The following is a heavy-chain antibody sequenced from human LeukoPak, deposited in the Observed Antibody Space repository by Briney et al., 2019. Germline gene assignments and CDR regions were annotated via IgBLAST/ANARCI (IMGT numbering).Heavy chain of an antibody. CDR1: GFTFSSYS. V-gene: IGHV3-21*04. D-gene: IGHD2-2*01. CDR3: ARDLVPAAQSDAFDI. CDR2: ISSSSSYI. J-gene: IGHJ3*02. Sequence: GGSLRLSCAASGFTFSSYSMNWVRQAPGKGLEWVSSISSSSSYIYYADSVKGRFTISRDNAKNSLYLQMNSLRAEDTALYHCARDLVPAAQSDAFDIWGQGTMVTVSS.